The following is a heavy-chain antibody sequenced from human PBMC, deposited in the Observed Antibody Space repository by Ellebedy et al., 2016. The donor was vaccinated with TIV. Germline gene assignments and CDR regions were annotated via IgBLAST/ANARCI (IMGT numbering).Heavy chain of an antibody. D-gene: IGHD6-19*01. V-gene: IGHV3-23*01. CDR3: AKPTSSGWYFGGMDV. CDR1: GFTFSSYA. CDR2: ISGSGGST. J-gene: IGHJ6*02. Sequence: GGSLRLXXAASGFTFSSYAMSWVRQAPGKGLEWVSAISGSGGSTYYADSVKGRFTISRDNSKNTLYLQMNSLRAEDTAVYYCAKPTSSGWYFGGMDVWGQGTTVTVSS.